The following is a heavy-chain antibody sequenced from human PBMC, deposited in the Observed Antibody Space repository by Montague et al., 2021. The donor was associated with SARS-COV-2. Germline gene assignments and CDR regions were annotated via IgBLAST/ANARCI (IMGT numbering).Heavy chain of an antibody. CDR3: ARAHADSVYHCWGGSVTGTSVED. V-gene: IGHV3-13*01. J-gene: IGHJ6*04. CDR2: IGTAGDT. CDR1: GFTFSSHD. D-gene: IGHD2-2*01. Sequence: SLRLSCAASGFTFSSHDMHWVRQSPGKGLQWVSAIGTAGDTYYEGSVEGRFTISREDAKSSLSLQMTSLPAADTAVYYCARAHADSVYHCWGGSVTGTSVEDWGKGTAVTVSS.